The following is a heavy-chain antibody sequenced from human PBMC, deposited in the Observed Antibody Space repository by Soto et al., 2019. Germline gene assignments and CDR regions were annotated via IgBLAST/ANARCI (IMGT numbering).Heavy chain of an antibody. Sequence: ASVKVSCKAFGYTFSIYYIHWVRQAPGPGLEWMGVINTSGGSTTYAQKFQGRVTMTRDTSTSTVFMELSSLRSEDTAVYYCARGGRHSNYYYYYGMDVWGQGTTVTVSS. V-gene: IGHV1-46*01. J-gene: IGHJ6*02. CDR3: ARGGRHSNYYYYYGMDV. CDR1: GYTFSIYY. D-gene: IGHD6-25*01. CDR2: INTSGGST.